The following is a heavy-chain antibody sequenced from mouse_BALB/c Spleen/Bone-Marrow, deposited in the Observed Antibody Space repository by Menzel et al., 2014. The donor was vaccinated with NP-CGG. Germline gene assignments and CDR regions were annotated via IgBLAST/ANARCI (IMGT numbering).Heavy chain of an antibody. V-gene: IGHV1-54*01. Sequence: VKLMESGAELVRPGTSVKVSCKASGYAFTNYLIEWEKQRPGQGLEWIGVINPGSGGTNYNEKFKGKATLTADKSSSTAYMQLSSLASDDSAVYFCARYRYDGTFAYWGQGTLVTVSA. D-gene: IGHD2-14*01. J-gene: IGHJ3*01. CDR1: GYAFTNYL. CDR2: INPGSGGT. CDR3: ARYRYDGTFAY.